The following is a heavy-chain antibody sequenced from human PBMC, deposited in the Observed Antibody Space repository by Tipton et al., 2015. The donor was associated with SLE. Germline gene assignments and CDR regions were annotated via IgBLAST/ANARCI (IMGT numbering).Heavy chain of an antibody. CDR3: TSTIFGVVISDY. CDR2: IRSKPNNYAT. D-gene: IGHD3-3*01. V-gene: IGHV3-73*01. CDR1: GFIFSGSA. J-gene: IGHJ4*02. Sequence: SLRLSCAASGFIFSGSAIHWVRQASGKGLEWVGRIRSKPNNYATAYAASVRGRFTISGDDSKNTAYLQMNSLKTEDTAVYYCTSTIFGVVISDYWGQGTLVTVSS.